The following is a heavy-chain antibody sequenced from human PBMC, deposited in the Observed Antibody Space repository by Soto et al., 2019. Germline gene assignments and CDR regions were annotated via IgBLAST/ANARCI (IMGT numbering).Heavy chain of an antibody. D-gene: IGHD1-26*01. CDR3: ARHTHEEPTFVS. Sequence: QVQLVQSGAEVRKPGASVTVSCKASGYTFTNYGISWVRQAPGQGPEWMGWVTGYDGNANYEQRFQGRVTMTTDTSTNTAYMDLRRMSSDDTAVYYCARHTHEEPTFVSWGQGTLVTVSS. J-gene: IGHJ4*02. CDR2: VTGYDGNA. CDR1: GYTFTNYG. V-gene: IGHV1-18*01.